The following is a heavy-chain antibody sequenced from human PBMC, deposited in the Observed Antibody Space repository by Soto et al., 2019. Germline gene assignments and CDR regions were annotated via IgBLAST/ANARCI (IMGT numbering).Heavy chain of an antibody. D-gene: IGHD3-22*01. V-gene: IGHV3-23*01. Sequence: PGGSLRLSCAASGFSFSSYEMNWVRQAPGKGLEWVSAISDGGDTTYYADSVKGRFTISRDNSKNTLYLQMDSLRAEDTAVYYCAKPRGIIMTVESWGQGTLVTVSS. CDR1: GFSFSSYE. CDR3: AKPRGIIMTVES. CDR2: ISDGGDTT. J-gene: IGHJ4*02.